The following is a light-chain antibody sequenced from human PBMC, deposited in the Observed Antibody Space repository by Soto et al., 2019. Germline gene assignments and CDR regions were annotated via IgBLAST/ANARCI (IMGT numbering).Light chain of an antibody. CDR1: SSNIGNNY. V-gene: IGLV1-51*01. CDR2: DNY. Sequence: QSVLTQPPSVSAAPGQKVTISCSGSSSNIGNNYVSWYQQFPGAAPKLLIYDNYKRPSGIPDRFSSSKSGTSATLGITGLQTGDEADYYCGTWDSSLSAVLFGGGTKLTVL. CDR3: GTWDSSLSAVL. J-gene: IGLJ2*01.